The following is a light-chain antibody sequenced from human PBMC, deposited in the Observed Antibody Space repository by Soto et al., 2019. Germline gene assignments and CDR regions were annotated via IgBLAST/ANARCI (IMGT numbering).Light chain of an antibody. J-gene: IGKJ4*01. Sequence: DTPLTQPPSSLSASVGDRVTITSPASQHISDYLNWYQQKPGQAPKLLIYDASKLEAGVPSRFSGSGSATDFTITISSLLPEDTATYYCHQYFNPRTCGGGTEVEV. CDR1: QHISDY. V-gene: IGKV1-33*01. CDR2: DAS. CDR3: HQYFNPRT.